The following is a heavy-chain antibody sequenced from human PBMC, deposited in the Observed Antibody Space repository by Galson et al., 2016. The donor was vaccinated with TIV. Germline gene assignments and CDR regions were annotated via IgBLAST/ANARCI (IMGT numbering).Heavy chain of an antibody. V-gene: IGHV3-23*01. CDR3: AKDRQWIPSSLDY. Sequence: SLRLSCAASGFRFNSYAMNWVRQAPGKGLEWVSSIGGTGGSTYYADSVKGRFTISRDSYKDTVYLQVNSLRAEDTATYFCAKDRQWIPSSLDYWGQGILVTVSS. J-gene: IGHJ4*02. D-gene: IGHD5-18*01. CDR1: GFRFNSYA. CDR2: IGGTGGST.